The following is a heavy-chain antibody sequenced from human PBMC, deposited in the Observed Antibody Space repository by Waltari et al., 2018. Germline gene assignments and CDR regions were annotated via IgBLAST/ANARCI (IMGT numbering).Heavy chain of an antibody. CDR1: GFTFSSYG. J-gene: IGHJ6*02. CDR2: IWYDGSNK. V-gene: IGHV3-33*01. CDR3: ARGSGYYGMDV. Sequence: QVQLVESGGGVVQPGRSLRLSCAASGFTFSSYGMHWVRQAPGKGLEWVAVIWYDGSNKYDADSVKGRFTISRDNSKNTLYLKMNSLRAEDTAVYYCARGSGYYGMDVWGQGTTVTVSS.